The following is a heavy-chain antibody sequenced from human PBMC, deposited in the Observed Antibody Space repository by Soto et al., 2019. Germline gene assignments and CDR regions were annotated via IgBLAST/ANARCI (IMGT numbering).Heavy chain of an antibody. CDR3: ARNVLDCSSTSCYYDASDT. J-gene: IGHJ5*02. CDR2: IYYSGST. D-gene: IGHD2-2*01. V-gene: IGHV4-59*08. CDR1: GGSISSYY. Sequence: SETLSLTCTVSGGSISSYYWSWIRQPPGKGLEWIGYIYYSGSTNYNPSLKSRVTISVDTSKNQFSLKLSSVTAADTAVYYCARNVLDCSSTSCYYDASDTWGQETLVPVAS.